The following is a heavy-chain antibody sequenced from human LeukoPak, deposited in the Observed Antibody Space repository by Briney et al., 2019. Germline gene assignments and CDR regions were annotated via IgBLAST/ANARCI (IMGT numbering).Heavy chain of an antibody. Sequence: PSQTPSLTCTVSGGSISRGGYYWSWIRQHPGKGLEWIGYIYYSGSTYYNPSLKSRVTISVDTSKNQFSLKLSSVTAADTAVYYCARSSPPETFDYWGQGTLVTVSS. CDR1: GGSISRGGYY. J-gene: IGHJ4*02. V-gene: IGHV4-31*02. D-gene: IGHD6-6*01. CDR2: IYYSGST. CDR3: ARSSPPETFDY.